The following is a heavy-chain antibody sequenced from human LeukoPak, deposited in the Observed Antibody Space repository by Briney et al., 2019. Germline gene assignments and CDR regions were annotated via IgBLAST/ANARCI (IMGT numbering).Heavy chain of an antibody. CDR1: GGFISNYY. CDR3: ARVCGSATNYRLCGFDI. J-gene: IGHJ3*02. Sequence: SETLSLTCTVSGGFISNYYWNWIRQPAGKGLEWIGRIDTSWSINYNPSLKSRVTMSVDTSKNQFSLKVTSVTAADTAVYYCARVCGSATNYRLCGFDIWGQGTVVTVSS. CDR2: IDTSWSI. V-gene: IGHV4-4*07. D-gene: IGHD3-10*01.